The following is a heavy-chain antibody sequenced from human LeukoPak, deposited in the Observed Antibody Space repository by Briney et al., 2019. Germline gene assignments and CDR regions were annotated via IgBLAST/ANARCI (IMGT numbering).Heavy chain of an antibody. CDR3: APQVGSCSGGSCYDRY. V-gene: IGHV3-7*01. CDR1: GFTFSSYW. CDR2: IKQDGSEK. D-gene: IGHD2-15*01. Sequence: GGSLRLSCAASGFTFSSYWMSWVRQAPGKGLEWVANIKQDGSEKYYVDSVKGRFTISRDNAKNSLYLQMNSLRAEDTAVYYCAPQVGSCSGGSCYDRYWGQGTLVTVSS. J-gene: IGHJ4*02.